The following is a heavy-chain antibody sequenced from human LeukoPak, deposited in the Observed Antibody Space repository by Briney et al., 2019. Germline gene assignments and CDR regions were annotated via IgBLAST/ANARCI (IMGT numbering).Heavy chain of an antibody. CDR1: GFTFSSYE. V-gene: IGHV3-48*03. J-gene: IGHJ4*02. D-gene: IGHD4-23*01. CDR3: ARVDYAGNWPDY. Sequence: GGSLRLSCVASGFTFSSYEMNWIRQAPGXGLEWVSYISSSGSAMYYADSVKGRFTISRDNAKNSLYLQMNSLRAEDTAVYYCARVDYAGNWPDYWGQGTLVTVSS. CDR2: ISSSGSAM.